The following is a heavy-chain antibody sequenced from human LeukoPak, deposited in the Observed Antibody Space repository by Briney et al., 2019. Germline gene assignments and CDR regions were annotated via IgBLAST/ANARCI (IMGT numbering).Heavy chain of an antibody. J-gene: IGHJ6*02. Sequence: PGGSLRLSCAASGYTFSSYSVNWVRQAPGKGLAWVSSISSSGSYIYYADSVKGRFTFSRDNAKNSLYLQRNSLRAEDTAVYYCARQGRTTDYGMDVWGQGTTVTVSS. CDR2: ISSSGSYI. V-gene: IGHV3-21*04. CDR3: ARQGRTTDYGMDV. D-gene: IGHD2-2*01. CDR1: GYTFSSYS.